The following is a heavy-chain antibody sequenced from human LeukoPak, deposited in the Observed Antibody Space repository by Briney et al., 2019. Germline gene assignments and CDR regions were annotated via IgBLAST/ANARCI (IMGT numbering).Heavy chain of an antibody. J-gene: IGHJ4*02. CDR2: IYYSGST. CDR1: GGSISSYY. V-gene: IGHV4-59*01. CDR3: ARGTLYRGWSYYLDF. Sequence: SETLSLTCTVSGGSISSYYWSWIRQPPGKGLEWIGYIYYSGSTNYNPSLKSRVTISVDTSKNQFSLKLSSVTAADTAVYYCARGTLYRGWSYYLDFWGQGSQVTVSS. D-gene: IGHD6-19*01.